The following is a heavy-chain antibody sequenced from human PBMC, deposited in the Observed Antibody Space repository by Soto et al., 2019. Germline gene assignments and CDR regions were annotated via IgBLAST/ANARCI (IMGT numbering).Heavy chain of an antibody. CDR1: GDSVSSKSAA. V-gene: IGHV6-1*01. CDR3: ARGITGTTAAGNFDY. D-gene: IGHD1-7*01. J-gene: IGHJ4*02. Sequence: SLTLSLTCAISGDSVSSKSAAWNWIRQAPSRGLEWLGRTYYRSKWYNDYEVSVKSRITINPDTSKNQFSLQLNSVTPEDTAVYYCARGITGTTAAGNFDYWGQGTLVTVSS. CDR2: TYYRSKWYN.